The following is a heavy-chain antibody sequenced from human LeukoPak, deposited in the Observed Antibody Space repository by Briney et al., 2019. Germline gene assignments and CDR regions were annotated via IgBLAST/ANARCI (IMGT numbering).Heavy chain of an antibody. CDR1: GFIFSKYW. D-gene: IGHD2-21*01. CDR3: ARDFNPCCGDNWYLVAFDV. CDR2: IKGDGSGI. V-gene: IGHV3-7*01. Sequence: LPGGSLRLSCAASGFIFSKYWMSWVRQAPGKGLEWVSNIKGDGSGIHYVDSVKGRFTISRDNAKNTLYLQMDSLRAEDTAVYYCARDFNPCCGDNWYLVAFDVWGQGTMLTLSS. J-gene: IGHJ3*01.